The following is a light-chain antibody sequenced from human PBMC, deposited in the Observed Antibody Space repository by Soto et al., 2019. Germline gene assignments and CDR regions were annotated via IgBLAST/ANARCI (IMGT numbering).Light chain of an antibody. J-gene: IGKJ5*01. CDR2: GAS. V-gene: IGKV3D-20*02. Sequence: EIVLTQSPDTLSLYTGERATLSCRASQSVSTNSLAWYQQRPGQAPRPLIYGASSRATGTPDRFSGSGSGTDFTLTISSLEPEDFAVYYCQQRSILITFGQVTRLEI. CDR1: QSVSTNS. CDR3: QQRSILIT.